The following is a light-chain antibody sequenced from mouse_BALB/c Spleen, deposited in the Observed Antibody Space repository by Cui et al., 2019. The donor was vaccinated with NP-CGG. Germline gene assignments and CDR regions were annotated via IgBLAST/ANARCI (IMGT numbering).Light chain of an antibody. V-gene: IGLV1*01. J-gene: IGLJ1*01. Sequence: AVVTQDSDLTTSPGETVTLTCRSSTGAVTTTNYANWVQEKPDHLFTGLIGGTNNRIPGVPARFSGSLIGDRAALTITGTQTEDEAIYFCALWYSNHWVFGGGTKLTVL. CDR1: TGAVTTTNY. CDR2: GTN. CDR3: ALWYSNHWV.